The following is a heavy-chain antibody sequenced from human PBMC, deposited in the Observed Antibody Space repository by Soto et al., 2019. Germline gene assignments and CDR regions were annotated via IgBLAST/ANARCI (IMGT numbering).Heavy chain of an antibody. J-gene: IGHJ6*02. D-gene: IGHD5-12*01. CDR3: ARDKDRLQFGGNYYYLLDV. CDR1: GGTFSNSA. V-gene: IGHV1-69*12. Sequence: QVQLEQSGAEVKQPGSSVRVSCKASGGTFSNSAISWVRQAPGQGLEWMGGIMPIFRTPDYAQKFQGRVTGSADESPGKAYMEVKGLRYDGTAVYYCARDKDRLQFGGNYYYLLDVWGQGTTVTVSS. CDR2: IMPIFRTP.